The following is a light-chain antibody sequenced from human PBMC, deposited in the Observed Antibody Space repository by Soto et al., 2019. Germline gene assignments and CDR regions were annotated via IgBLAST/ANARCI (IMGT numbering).Light chain of an antibody. V-gene: IGKV3-15*01. CDR3: QQYNNWLPIT. CDR1: QSVSSN. J-gene: IGKJ5*01. Sequence: EIVMTQSPATLSVSPRERATLSCRASQSVSSNLAWYQQKPGQAPRLLIYGASTRATGIPARFSGSGSGTEFTLTISSLQSEDFAVYYCQQYNNWLPITFGQGTRLEIK. CDR2: GAS.